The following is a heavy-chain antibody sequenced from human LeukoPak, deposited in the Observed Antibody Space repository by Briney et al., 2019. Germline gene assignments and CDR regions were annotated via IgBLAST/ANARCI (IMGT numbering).Heavy chain of an antibody. CDR3: AKGDTYYDFWSGSRGY. V-gene: IGHV3-23*01. J-gene: IGHJ4*02. D-gene: IGHD3-3*01. CDR2: ISGSGGST. Sequence: GGSLRLSCAASGFTFSSYAMSWVRQAPGKGLEWVSAISGSGGSTYYADSVKGRFTISRDNSKNTLYLQMNSLRAEDTAVYYCAKGDTYYDFWSGSRGYRGQGTLVTVSS. CDR1: GFTFSSYA.